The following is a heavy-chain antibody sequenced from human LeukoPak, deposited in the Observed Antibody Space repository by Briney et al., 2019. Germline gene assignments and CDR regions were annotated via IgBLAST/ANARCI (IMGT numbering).Heavy chain of an antibody. D-gene: IGHD6-25*01. CDR1: GGSVSSTNW. J-gene: IGHJ4*02. CDR2: VHLDGRT. V-gene: IGHV4-4*02. Sequence: PSETLSLTCGASGGSVSSTNWWTWIRQPPGKGLEWIGEVHLDGRTNFNPSLKSRLTMSVDLSENHVSLKLTSVTAADTAAYYCAREGGFYRPLDYSGQGTLVTVSS. CDR3: AREGGFYRPLDY.